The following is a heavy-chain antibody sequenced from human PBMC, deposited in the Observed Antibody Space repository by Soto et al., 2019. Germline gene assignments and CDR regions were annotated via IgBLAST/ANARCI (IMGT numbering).Heavy chain of an antibody. Sequence: GWALRLSCANPVLTFRGPTMQWVRQASGKGLEWVGHIRTKANRYATVYAESLKGRFTISRDDSKNTAYLQVDSLKTEDTAVYYCTGQNGDFFEYWGQGALVTVSS. V-gene: IGHV3-73*01. CDR2: IRTKANRYAT. D-gene: IGHD3-10*01. CDR3: TGQNGDFFEY. CDR1: VLTFRGPT. J-gene: IGHJ4*02.